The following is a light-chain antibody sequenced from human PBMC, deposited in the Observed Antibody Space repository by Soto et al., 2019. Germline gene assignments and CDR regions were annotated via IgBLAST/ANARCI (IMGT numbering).Light chain of an antibody. CDR3: QQYSSYPPWT. V-gene: IGKV1-5*01. CDR2: DAS. Sequence: DIQMTQSPSTLSASVGDRVTITCRASQSISNWLAWYQQKPGKAPELLIYDASSLNSGVPSRFSGSGSGTDFTLTITSLQPDDFATYYCQQYSSYPPWTFGQGTRWIS. CDR1: QSISNW. J-gene: IGKJ1*01.